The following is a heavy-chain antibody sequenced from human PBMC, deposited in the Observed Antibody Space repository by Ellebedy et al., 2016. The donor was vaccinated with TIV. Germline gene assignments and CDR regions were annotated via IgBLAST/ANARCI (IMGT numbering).Heavy chain of an antibody. V-gene: IGHV3-53*01. J-gene: IGHJ5*02. D-gene: IGHD5-18*01. Sequence: GGSLRLSCAASGFTVSTNYMSWVRQAPGKGPEWVSVIYSDGSTYSADSVKGRFTISRDNSKNTLDLQMNSLRAEDTAVYYCAGRGYSSGSWGSWGQGTLVTVSS. CDR1: GFTVSTNY. CDR3: AGRGYSSGSWGS. CDR2: IYSDGST.